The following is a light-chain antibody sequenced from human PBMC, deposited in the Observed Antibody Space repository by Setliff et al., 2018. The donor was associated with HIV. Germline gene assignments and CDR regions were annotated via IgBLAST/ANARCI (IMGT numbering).Light chain of an antibody. J-gene: IGLJ1*01. CDR2: VNT. CDR3: SSYTSSSLYV. V-gene: IGLV1-40*01. Sequence: QSVLTQPPSVSGAPGQRVTISCTGTSSNIGAGYDVHWYQQLPGTAPKLLIYVNTNRPSGVPDRFSGSKSGNTASLTISGLQAEDEADYYCSSYTSSSLYVFGTGTKVTVL. CDR1: SSNIGAGYD.